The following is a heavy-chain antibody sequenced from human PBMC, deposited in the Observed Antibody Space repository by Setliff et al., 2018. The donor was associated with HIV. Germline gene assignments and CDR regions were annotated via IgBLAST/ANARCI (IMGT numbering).Heavy chain of an antibody. CDR3: ALASIVSTARWNH. V-gene: IGHV1-2*02. CDR2: INPNSGAT. J-gene: IGHJ4*02. CDR1: GDAFSNYA. D-gene: IGHD1-26*01. Sequence: ASVKVSCKASGDAFSNYAISWVRQAPGQGLEWMGWINPNSGATNYAQSFQGRVTMTRDTSISTAYMDLSSLTSDDTAVYYCALASIVSTARWNHWGRGTTVTVSS.